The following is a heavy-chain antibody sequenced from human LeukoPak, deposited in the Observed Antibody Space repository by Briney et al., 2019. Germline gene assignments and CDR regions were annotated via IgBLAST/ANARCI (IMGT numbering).Heavy chain of an antibody. Sequence: SETLSLTCAVSGGSISSGDYYWSWIRQPPGKGLEWIGYIHYSGITDYNPSLKSRVTISRDTSKNQFSLKLRSVTAADTAVYYCVYSSGWTNFYYYGMDVWGQGTTVTVS. V-gene: IGHV4-61*08. CDR3: VYSSGWTNFYYYGMDV. J-gene: IGHJ6*02. CDR1: GGSISSGDYY. CDR2: IHYSGIT. D-gene: IGHD6-19*01.